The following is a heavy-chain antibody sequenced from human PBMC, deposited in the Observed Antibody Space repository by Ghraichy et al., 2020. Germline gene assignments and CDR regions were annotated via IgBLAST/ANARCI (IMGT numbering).Heavy chain of an antibody. CDR1: GFTFSNYA. D-gene: IGHD2-8*02. V-gene: IGHV3-23*03. CDR2: IYSGGTRT. J-gene: IGHJ4*02. Sequence: GGSLRLSCAASGFTFSNYAMSWVRQAPGKGLEWVSVIYSGGTRTYYADSVKGRFTISRDNSKNTLYLQMNSLRAEDTAVYYCAKVWWSAGRCLDYWGQGTLVTVSS. CDR3: AKVWWSAGRCLDY.